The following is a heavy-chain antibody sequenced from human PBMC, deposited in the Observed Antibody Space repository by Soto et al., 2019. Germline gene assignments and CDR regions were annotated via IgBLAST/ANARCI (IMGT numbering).Heavy chain of an antibody. D-gene: IGHD6-19*01. V-gene: IGHV3-74*01. CDR2: INSDGSST. Sequence: GGSLRLSCAASGFTFSSYWMHWVRQAPGKGLVWVSRINSDGSSTSYADSVKGRFTISRDNAKNTLYLQMNSLRAEDTAVYYCARDLFVPTGWLVAGAFDIWGQGTMVTVSS. CDR1: GFTFSSYW. J-gene: IGHJ3*02. CDR3: ARDLFVPTGWLVAGAFDI.